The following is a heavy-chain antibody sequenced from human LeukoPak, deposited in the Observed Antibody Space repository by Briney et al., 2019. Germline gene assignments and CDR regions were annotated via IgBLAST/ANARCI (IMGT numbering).Heavy chain of an antibody. CDR3: ARGGYVVVVAATYDY. CDR1: GYTFTSYY. CDR2: INPSGGST. V-gene: IGHV1-46*01. Sequence: ASVKVSCKASGYTFTSYYMHWVRQAPGQGPEWMGIINPSGGSTSYAQKFQGRVTMTRDTSISTAYMELSRLRSDDTAVYYCARGGYVVVVAATYDYWGQGTLVTVSS. J-gene: IGHJ4*02. D-gene: IGHD2-15*01.